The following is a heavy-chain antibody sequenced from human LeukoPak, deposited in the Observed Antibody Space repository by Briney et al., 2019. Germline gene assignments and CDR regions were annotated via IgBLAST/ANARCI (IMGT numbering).Heavy chain of an antibody. CDR2: ISAYNGNT. CDR1: GYTFTSYG. J-gene: IGHJ4*02. Sequence: ASVKVSCKASGYTFTSYGISWVRQAPGQGLEWMGWISAYNGNTNYAQKLQGRVTMTTDTSTSTAYLELKSLRSDDTAVYYCAAQYYYDSSGYYYWGQGTLVTVSS. CDR3: AAQYYYDSSGYYY. D-gene: IGHD3-22*01. V-gene: IGHV1-18*01.